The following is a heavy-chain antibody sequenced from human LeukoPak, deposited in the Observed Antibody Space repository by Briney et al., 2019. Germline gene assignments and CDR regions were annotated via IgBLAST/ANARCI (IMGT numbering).Heavy chain of an antibody. V-gene: IGHV1-69*05. CDR2: IIPIFGTA. CDR3: ARGSAVRTISPEAFDI. J-gene: IGHJ3*02. CDR1: GGTFSSYA. Sequence: GASVKVSCKASGGTFSSYAISWVRQAPGQGLEWMGGIIPIFGTANYAQKFQGRVTITTDESTSTAYMELSSLRSEDTAVYYCARGSAVRTISPEAFDIWGQGTMVTVSS. D-gene: IGHD3-10*01.